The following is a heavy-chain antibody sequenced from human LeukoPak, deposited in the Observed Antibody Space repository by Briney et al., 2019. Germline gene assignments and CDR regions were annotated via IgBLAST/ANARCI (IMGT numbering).Heavy chain of an antibody. CDR3: ARESEITMIVVVITGAFDI. J-gene: IGHJ3*02. Sequence: GGSLRLSCAASGFTFSSYTMHWVRQAPGKGLEWVATITDDGSDAYYSDSAKGRLTISRDNSNNTLSLQMNSLRAEDTAVYYCARESEITMIVVVITGAFDIWGQGTMVTVSS. D-gene: IGHD3-22*01. CDR2: ITDDGSDA. CDR1: GFTFSSYT. V-gene: IGHV3-30-3*01.